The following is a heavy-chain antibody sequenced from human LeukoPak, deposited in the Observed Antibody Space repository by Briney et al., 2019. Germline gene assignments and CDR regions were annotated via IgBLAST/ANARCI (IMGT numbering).Heavy chain of an antibody. CDR2: ISSSGSTI. Sequence: PGGSLRLSCAASGFTFSDYYMSWIRQAPGKGLEWVSYISSSGSTIYYADSVKGRFTISRDNSKNTLYLQMNSLRAEDTAVYYCAKDRSVYSSGWYGTDYWGQGTLVTVSS. CDR1: GFTFSDYY. J-gene: IGHJ4*02. CDR3: AKDRSVYSSGWYGTDY. V-gene: IGHV3-11*04. D-gene: IGHD6-19*01.